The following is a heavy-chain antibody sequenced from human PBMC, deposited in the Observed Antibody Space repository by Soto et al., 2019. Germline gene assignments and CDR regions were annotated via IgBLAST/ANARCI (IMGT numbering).Heavy chain of an antibody. J-gene: IGHJ4*02. CDR3: VRDDPAVIGSYPDY. V-gene: IGHV3-21*01. Sequence: GGSLRLSCAASGFTFSTYSMNWVRQAPGKGLEWVSSISSTRTYIYYADSVKDRFTISRDNAKSSLFLQMNSLRDEDTALYYCVRDDPAVIGSYPDYWGQGTLVTVSS. CDR2: ISSTRTYI. D-gene: IGHD1-26*01. CDR1: GFTFSTYS.